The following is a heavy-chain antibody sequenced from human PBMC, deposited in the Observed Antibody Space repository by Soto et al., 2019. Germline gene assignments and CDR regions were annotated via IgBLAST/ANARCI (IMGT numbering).Heavy chain of an antibody. CDR2: FTPNSGGI. Sequence: DSVRVSCKASGYTCTGYHMQWVRKAPGQGLEWIVWFTPNSGGINFALKFQGRVTMTRDTSISTAYMEVSRLRSDDTAVYYCARDRRFYDSGSYDIANDAFDVWGQGTMVTVSS. J-gene: IGHJ3*01. CDR1: GYTCTGYH. D-gene: IGHD3-22*01. CDR3: ARDRRFYDSGSYDIANDAFDV. V-gene: IGHV1-2*02.